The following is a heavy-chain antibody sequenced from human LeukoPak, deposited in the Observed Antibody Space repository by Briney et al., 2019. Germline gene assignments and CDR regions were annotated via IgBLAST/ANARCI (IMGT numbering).Heavy chain of an antibody. CDR2: INWNGDST. CDR3: ARDGGIAVAGDAFDI. D-gene: IGHD6-19*01. V-gene: IGHV3-20*04. Sequence: GGSLRLSCAASGFTFDDYGMSWVRQAPGKGLEWVSNINWNGDSTGYADSVKGRFTISRDNGKNSLYLQMNSLRVEDTAVYYCARDGGIAVAGDAFDIWGQGTMVTVSS. CDR1: GFTFDDYG. J-gene: IGHJ3*02.